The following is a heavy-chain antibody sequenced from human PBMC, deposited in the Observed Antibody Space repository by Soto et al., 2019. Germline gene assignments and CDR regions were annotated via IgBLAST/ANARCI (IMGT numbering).Heavy chain of an antibody. CDR1: GGSFSGYY. J-gene: IGHJ6*03. V-gene: IGHV4-34*01. D-gene: IGHD2-21*02. CDR2: INHSGST. CDR3: ASTAIPHLSYYMDV. Sequence: QVQLQQWGAGLLKPSETLSLTCAVYGGSFSGYYWSWIRQPPGKGLEWIGEINHSGSTNYNPSLKSRVTISVDTSKNQFSLKLSSVTAADTAVYYWASTAIPHLSYYMDVWGKGTTVTVSS.